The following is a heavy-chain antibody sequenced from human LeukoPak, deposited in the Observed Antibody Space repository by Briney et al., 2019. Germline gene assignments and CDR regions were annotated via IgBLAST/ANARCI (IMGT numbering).Heavy chain of an antibody. Sequence: SVKVSCKASGGTFSSYAISWVRQAPGQGLEWMGGIIPIFGTANYAQKFQGRVAITADESTSTAYMELSSLRSEDTAVYYCARETYYDFWSGQRRYYFDYWGQGTLVTVSS. D-gene: IGHD3-3*01. CDR1: GGTFSSYA. V-gene: IGHV1-69*13. CDR2: IIPIFGTA. J-gene: IGHJ4*02. CDR3: ARETYYDFWSGQRRYYFDY.